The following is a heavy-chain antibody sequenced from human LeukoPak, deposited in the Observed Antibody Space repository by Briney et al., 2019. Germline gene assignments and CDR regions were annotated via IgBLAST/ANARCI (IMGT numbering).Heavy chain of an antibody. V-gene: IGHV3-7*03. D-gene: IGHD3-10*01. CDR2: IKQDGSEK. Sequence: PGGSLRLSCAASGFIFSSYWMSWVRQAPGKGLEWVANIKQDGSEKYHVDSVKGRFTISRDNSKNTLYLQMNSLRAEDTAVYYCARGVTMVTYYYYYYGMDVWGQGTTVTVSS. CDR3: ARGVTMVTYYYYYYGMDV. CDR1: GFIFSSYW. J-gene: IGHJ6*02.